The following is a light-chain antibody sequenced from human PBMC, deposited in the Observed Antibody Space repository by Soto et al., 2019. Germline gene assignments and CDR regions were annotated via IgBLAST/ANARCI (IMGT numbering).Light chain of an antibody. Sequence: DIQMTQSPSSLSASVGDRVTITCQASQDIGHYLNWYQQKAGKAPKLLIYDVSNLETGVPSRFSGGGSGTSFTFTISSLQPEDVATYFCQQYERFYTFGGGTKVDIK. J-gene: IGKJ4*01. CDR2: DVS. V-gene: IGKV1-33*01. CDR1: QDIGHY. CDR3: QQYERFYT.